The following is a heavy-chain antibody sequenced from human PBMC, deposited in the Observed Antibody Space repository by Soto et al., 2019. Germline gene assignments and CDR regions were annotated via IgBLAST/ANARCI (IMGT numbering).Heavy chain of an antibody. Sequence: QLQLQESGSGLVKPSQTLSLTCAVSGGSISSGGYSWSWIRQPPGKGLEWIGYNYHSGSTYYNPSLKSRVTISVDRSKNQFSRKLSSVTAADTAVYYCARAGGLGAVAADYWGQGTLVTVSS. V-gene: IGHV4-30-2*01. J-gene: IGHJ4*02. CDR3: ARAGGLGAVAADY. D-gene: IGHD6-19*01. CDR1: GGSISSGGYS. CDR2: NYHSGST.